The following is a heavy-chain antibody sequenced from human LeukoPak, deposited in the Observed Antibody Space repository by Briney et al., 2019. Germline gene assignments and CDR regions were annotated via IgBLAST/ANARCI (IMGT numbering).Heavy chain of an antibody. CDR1: GYIFTYYY. Sequence: EASVKVSCKASGYIFTYYYIHWVRQAPGQGLEWMAWINPNSGGTYYAQNFHDRITLTRDTSISTAYMELSRLRSDDTAIYYCARANALYCSSTSCLFDYWGQGTLVTVSS. CDR3: ARANALYCSSTSCLFDY. CDR2: INPNSGGT. J-gene: IGHJ4*02. D-gene: IGHD2-2*01. V-gene: IGHV1-2*02.